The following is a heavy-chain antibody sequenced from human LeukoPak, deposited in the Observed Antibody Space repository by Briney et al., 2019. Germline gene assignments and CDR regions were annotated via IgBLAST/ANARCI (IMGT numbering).Heavy chain of an antibody. CDR3: TGRELPYDTHLVY. J-gene: IGHJ4*02. CDR2: IKSKTDGGTT. Sequence: GGSLRLSCAASGFTFSSYSMNWVRQAPGKGPEWVGRIKSKTDGGTTDYAAPVIGRFTISRDDSKNMLYLQMNSLKTEDTAVYYCTGRELPYDTHLVYWGQGTLVTVSS. CDR1: GFTFSSYS. D-gene: IGHD1-26*01. V-gene: IGHV3-15*01.